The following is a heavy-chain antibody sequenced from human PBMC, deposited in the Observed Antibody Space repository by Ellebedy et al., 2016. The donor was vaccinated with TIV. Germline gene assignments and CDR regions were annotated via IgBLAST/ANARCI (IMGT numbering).Heavy chain of an antibody. CDR1: GFTFSNYG. D-gene: IGHD6-6*01. CDR2: IKSKTDDGTT. Sequence: GESLKISCAASGFTFSNYGMHWVRQTPGKGLEWVGRIKSKTDDGTTDYGAPVKGRFTISRDDSKNTLYLQMNSLKTEDTAVYYCTTKLLPFWGQGTLVTVSS. CDR3: TTKLLPF. J-gene: IGHJ4*02. V-gene: IGHV3-15*01.